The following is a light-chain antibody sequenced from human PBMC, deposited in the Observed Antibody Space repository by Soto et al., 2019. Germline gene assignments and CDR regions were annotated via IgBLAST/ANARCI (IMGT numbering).Light chain of an antibody. V-gene: IGKV1-27*01. CDR2: AAS. J-gene: IGKJ4*01. CDR3: QKYNSDPLT. CDR1: QGIGVY. Sequence: DIQMTQSPSSLSASLGDRVTITCRASQGIGVYLAWFQQKPGKVPRLLIYAASALQSGVPSRFSGGGSGTDFTLTINSLQPEDVATYYCQKYNSDPLTFGGGTKVEI.